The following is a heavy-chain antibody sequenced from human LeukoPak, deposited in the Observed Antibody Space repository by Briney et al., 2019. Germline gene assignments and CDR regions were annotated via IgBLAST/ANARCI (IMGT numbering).Heavy chain of an antibody. CDR3: ARDRSYGSFDF. V-gene: IGHV3-20*01. J-gene: IGHJ4*02. CDR1: GVTFDDHG. CDR2: INWNGGST. Sequence: PGGSLRLSWAASGVTFDDHGMNWVRQAPGEGLGWGSGINWNGGSTFYADSVKGRFTISRDNAKNALYLQMNSRTAEDTALYHCARDRSYGSFDFWGQGTLVTVSS. D-gene: IGHD5-18*01.